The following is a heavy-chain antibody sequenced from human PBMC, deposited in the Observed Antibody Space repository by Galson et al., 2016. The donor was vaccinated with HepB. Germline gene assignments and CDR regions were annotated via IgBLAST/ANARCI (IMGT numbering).Heavy chain of an antibody. Sequence: SLRLSCAASGFTFSGFGMPWVRRFQGKGLEWVAIIWYDGSIKYYADSVKGRFTISRDNSKNTPFLQMKSLRVEDTAIYYCARDWGSGYEGAFPDYWGQGSRVTVSS. CDR3: ARDWGSGYEGAFPDY. V-gene: IGHV3-33*01. D-gene: IGHD5-12*01. J-gene: IGHJ4*02. CDR2: IWYDGSIK. CDR1: GFTFSGFG.